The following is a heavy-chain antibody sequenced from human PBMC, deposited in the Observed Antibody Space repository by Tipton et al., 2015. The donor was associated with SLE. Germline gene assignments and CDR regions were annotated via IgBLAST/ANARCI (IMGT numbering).Heavy chain of an antibody. CDR1: GYSIARGYY. CDR2: FYHSDSP. D-gene: IGHD6-19*01. J-gene: IGHJ1*01. Sequence: TLSLTCGVSGYSIARGYYWGWIRQPPGKGLEWIGSFYHSDSPYYNPSLKSRATISLDTSNNQFSLNLTSVTAADTAVYYCARDRGFAVTGTDLFFQYWGQGSLVTVSS. CDR3: ARDRGFAVTGTDLFFQY. V-gene: IGHV4-38-2*01.